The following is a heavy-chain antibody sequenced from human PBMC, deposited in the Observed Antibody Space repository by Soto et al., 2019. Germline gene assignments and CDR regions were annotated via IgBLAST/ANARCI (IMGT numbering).Heavy chain of an antibody. J-gene: IGHJ4*02. D-gene: IGHD6-19*01. Sequence: SETLSLTCTVSGGSISSYYWSWIRQPPGKGLEWIGYIYYSGSTNYNPSLKSRVTISVDTSKNQFSLKLSSVTAADTAVYYCGRHPPIAVAAIDYWGQGTLVTVSS. CDR3: GRHPPIAVAAIDY. CDR2: IYYSGST. CDR1: GGSISSYY. V-gene: IGHV4-59*08.